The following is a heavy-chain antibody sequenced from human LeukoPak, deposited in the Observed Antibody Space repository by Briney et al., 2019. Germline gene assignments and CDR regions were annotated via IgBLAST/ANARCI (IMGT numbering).Heavy chain of an antibody. CDR2: IYYSGST. CDR3: ARGRYSYGTLYFDY. CDR1: GGSISSYY. V-gene: IGHV4-59*01. Sequence: SETLSLTCTVSGGSISSYYWSWIRQPPGKGLEWIGYIYYSGSTNYNPSLKSRVTISVDTSKNQFSLKLSSVTAADTAVYYCARGRYSYGTLYFDYWGQGTLVTVSS. J-gene: IGHJ4*02. D-gene: IGHD5-18*01.